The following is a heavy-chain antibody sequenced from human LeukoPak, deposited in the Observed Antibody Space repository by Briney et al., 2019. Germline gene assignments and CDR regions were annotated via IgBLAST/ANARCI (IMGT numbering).Heavy chain of an antibody. CDR2: ISGSPGST. D-gene: IGHD2-2*01. V-gene: IGHV3-23*01. CDR1: GFTFSSYA. Sequence: GGSLRLSCAASGFTFSSYAMSWVRQAPGKGLEWVSAISGSPGSTYYADSVKGRFTISRDNSKNTLYLQMNSLRAEDTAVYYCAKAIVAVPAAYDYWGQGTLVTVSS. CDR3: AKAIVAVPAAYDY. J-gene: IGHJ4*02.